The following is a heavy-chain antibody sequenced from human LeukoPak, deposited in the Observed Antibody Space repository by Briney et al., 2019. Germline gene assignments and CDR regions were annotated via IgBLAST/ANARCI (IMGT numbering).Heavy chain of an antibody. CDR3: ARDFSGYDYPLDY. D-gene: IGHD5-12*01. CDR2: ISFDGSNK. CDR1: GFTFSNHA. V-gene: IGHV3-30*04. J-gene: IGHJ4*02. Sequence: PGGSLRLSCAASGFTFSNHAMHWVRQAPGQGLEWVAVISFDGSNKYYADSVKGRFTVSRDNSKNTLYLQMNSLRAEDTAVYYCARDFSGYDYPLDYWGQGTLVTVSS.